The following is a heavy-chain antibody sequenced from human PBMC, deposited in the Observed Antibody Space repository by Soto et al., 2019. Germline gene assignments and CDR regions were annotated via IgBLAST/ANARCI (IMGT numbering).Heavy chain of an antibody. CDR2: VSCSGSK. D-gene: IGHD6-13*01. J-gene: IGHJ5*02. Sequence: QLLLQESGPGLVKPSETLSLTCTVSGDSVSNTGYYWGWIRQPPGKRQEWIGSVSCSGSKYNNPSLMSRVTFSVDTSKTLISLKLTSVTAADTAVYYCAGGSTWQGRDWFDPWGQGTLVTVSS. V-gene: IGHV4-39*01. CDR1: GDSVSNTGYY. CDR3: AGGSTWQGRDWFDP.